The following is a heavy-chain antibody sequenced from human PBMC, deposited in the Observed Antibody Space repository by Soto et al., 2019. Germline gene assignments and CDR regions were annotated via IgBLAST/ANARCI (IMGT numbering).Heavy chain of an antibody. CDR2: INPDNGNT. V-gene: IGHV1-18*01. D-gene: IGHD3-3*01. CDR1: GYTFTRSG. Sequence: ASVKVSCKASGYTFTRSGFSWVRQAPGQGLEWLGWINPDNGNTNYAQHLQGRVSLTTDTSTSTAYMDLRSLRSDDTAVYYCARDQGITTFGLYSMYYYGMDVWGQ. CDR3: ARDQGITTFGLYSMYYYGMDV. J-gene: IGHJ6*02.